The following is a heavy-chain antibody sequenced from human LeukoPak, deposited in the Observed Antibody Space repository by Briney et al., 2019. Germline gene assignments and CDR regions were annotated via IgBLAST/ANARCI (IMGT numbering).Heavy chain of an antibody. V-gene: IGHV1-46*01. CDR2: INPSGGST. Sequence: ASVKVSCKASGYTFTSYYMHWVRQALGQGLEWMGIINPSGGSTSYAQKFQGRVTMTRDTSTSTVYMELSSLRSEDTAVYYCSRVASSGYYYRHWGQGTLVTVSS. CDR3: SRVASSGYYYRH. CDR1: GYTFTSYY. D-gene: IGHD3-22*01. J-gene: IGHJ1*01.